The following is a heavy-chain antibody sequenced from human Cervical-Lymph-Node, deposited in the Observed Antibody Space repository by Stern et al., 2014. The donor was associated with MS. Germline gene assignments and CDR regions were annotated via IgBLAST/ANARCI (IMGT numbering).Heavy chain of an antibody. J-gene: IGHJ3*02. Sequence: QEQLVQSGAEAKKTGASVKVSCKASGYTLISHDITWVRQAPGQGLAWMGWISGYNGNTKYAQSLQGRVTMTTNTSSSTAYMELRSLRSDDTAMYYCARFYYDKSFDIWGQGTMVTVSS. CDR2: ISGYNGNT. D-gene: IGHD3-22*01. CDR3: ARFYYDKSFDI. CDR1: GYTLISHD. V-gene: IGHV1-18*01.